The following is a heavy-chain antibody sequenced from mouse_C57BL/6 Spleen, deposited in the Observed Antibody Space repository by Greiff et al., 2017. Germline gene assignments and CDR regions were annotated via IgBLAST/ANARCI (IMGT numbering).Heavy chain of an antibody. V-gene: IGHV1-80*01. J-gene: IGHJ4*01. CDR3: AKGYYGNYYAMDY. CDR2: IYPGDGDT. Sequence: QVQLKESGAELVKPGASVKISCKASGYAFSSYWMNWVKQRPGKGLEWIGQIYPGDGDTNYNGKFKGKAKLTADKSSSTAYMQLSSLTSEDSAVYFCAKGYYGNYYAMDYWGQGTSVTVSS. CDR1: GYAFSSYW. D-gene: IGHD2-1*01.